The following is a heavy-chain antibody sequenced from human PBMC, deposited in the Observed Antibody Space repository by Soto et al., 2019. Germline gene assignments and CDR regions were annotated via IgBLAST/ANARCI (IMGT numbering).Heavy chain of an antibody. V-gene: IGHV3-30-3*01. CDR3: ARDQGYCSGGSCYSFDY. CDR2: ISYDGSNK. J-gene: IGHJ4*02. D-gene: IGHD2-15*01. Sequence: PGGSLRLSCAASGFTFSSYAMHWVRQAPGKGLEWVAVISYDGSNKYYTDSVKGRFTISRDNSKNTLYLQMNSLRAEDTAVYYCARDQGYCSGGSCYSFDYWGQGTLVTVSS. CDR1: GFTFSSYA.